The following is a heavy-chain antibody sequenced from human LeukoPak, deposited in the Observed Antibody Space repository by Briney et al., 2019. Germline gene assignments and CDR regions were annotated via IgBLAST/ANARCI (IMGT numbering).Heavy chain of an antibody. CDR3: ARGRGYSSSRYFKVTAEYFQH. D-gene: IGHD6-13*01. CDR2: FDPEDGET. Sequence: ASVKVSCKVSGYTLTELSMHWVRQAPGKGLEWMGGFDPEDGETIYAQKFQGRVTMTEDTSTDTAYMELSSLRSEDTAVYYCARGRGYSSSRYFKVTAEYFQHWGQGTLVTVSS. V-gene: IGHV1-24*01. CDR1: GYTLTELS. J-gene: IGHJ1*01.